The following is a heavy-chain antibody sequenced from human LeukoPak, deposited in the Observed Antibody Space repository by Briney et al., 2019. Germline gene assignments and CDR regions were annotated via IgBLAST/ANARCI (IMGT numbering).Heavy chain of an antibody. Sequence: GGSLRLSCAASGFTFSSYWMHWVRQAPGKGLVWVSRINSDGSSTSYADSVKGRFTISRDNAKNTLYLQMNSLRVEDMAVYYCARDLSARFYGYFDYWGQGTLVTVSS. CDR2: INSDGSST. D-gene: IGHD3-3*01. V-gene: IGHV3-74*01. CDR1: GFTFSSYW. CDR3: ARDLSARFYGYFDY. J-gene: IGHJ4*02.